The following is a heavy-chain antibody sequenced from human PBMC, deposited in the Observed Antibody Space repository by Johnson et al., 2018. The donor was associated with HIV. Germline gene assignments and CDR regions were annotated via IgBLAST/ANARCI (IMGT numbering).Heavy chain of an antibody. CDR3: ARDPNARYYDILPGYYIYAFDI. CDR2: IGTAGDT. CDR1: GFTFSSYD. V-gene: IGHV3-13*01. D-gene: IGHD3-9*01. Sequence: MLLVESGGGLVQPGGSLRLSCAASGFTFSSYDMHWVRQATGKGLEWVSAIGTAGDTYYPGSVKGRFTISRENAKNSLYLQMNSLRAGDTAVYYCARDPNARYYDILPGYYIYAFDIWGQGTMVTVSS. J-gene: IGHJ3*02.